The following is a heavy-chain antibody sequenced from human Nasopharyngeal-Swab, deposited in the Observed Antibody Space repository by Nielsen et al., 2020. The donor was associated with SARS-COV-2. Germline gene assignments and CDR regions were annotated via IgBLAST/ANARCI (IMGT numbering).Heavy chain of an antibody. CDR1: GVTFITSW. V-gene: IGHV3-74*03. CDR2: VNGDGTLI. CDR3: VKGSDY. J-gene: IGHJ4*02. Sequence: GESLKISCVASGVTFITSWMHWVRQTPGEGLVWVARVNGDGTLITYADSVKGRFTVSRDNAKNTLYLQMNNLRAEDAAIYYCVKGSDYWGQGTLVTVSS.